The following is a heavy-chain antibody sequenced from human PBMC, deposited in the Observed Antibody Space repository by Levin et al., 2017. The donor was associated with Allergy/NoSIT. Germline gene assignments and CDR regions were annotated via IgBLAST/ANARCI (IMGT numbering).Heavy chain of an antibody. J-gene: IGHJ4*02. D-gene: IGHD6-13*01. V-gene: IGHV3-23*01. CDR3: ANPGIAAAGSRQVGY. CDR2: ISGSGGST. CDR1: GFTFSSYA. Sequence: GGSLRLSCAASGFTFSSYAMSWVRQAPGKGLEWVSAISGSGGSTYYADSVKGRFTIPRDNSKNTLYLQMNSLRAEDTAVYYCANPGIAAAGSRQVGYWGQGTLVTVSS.